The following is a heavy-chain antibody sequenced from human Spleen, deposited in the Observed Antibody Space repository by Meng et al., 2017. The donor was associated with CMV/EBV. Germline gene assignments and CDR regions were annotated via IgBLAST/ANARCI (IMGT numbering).Heavy chain of an antibody. V-gene: IGHV1-24*01. CDR3: AGQVADPDWDLGYYYGMDV. CDR2: FDPEDGET. D-gene: IGHD6-19*01. Sequence: ASVKVSCKVSGYTLNELPMHWVRQAPGKGLEWMGGFDPEDGETIYAQKFQGRVTMTEDTSTDTAYMELSSLRSEDTAVYYCAGQVADPDWDLGYYYGMDVWGQGTTVTVSS. J-gene: IGHJ6*02. CDR1: GYTLNELP.